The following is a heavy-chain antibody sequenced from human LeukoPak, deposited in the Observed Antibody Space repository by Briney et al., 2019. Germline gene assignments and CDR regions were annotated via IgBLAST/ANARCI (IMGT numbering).Heavy chain of an antibody. J-gene: IGHJ4*02. CDR2: VSGSGGST. Sequence: PGGSLRLSCAASGFXFSSYAITWVRQAPGKGREWVSAVSGSGGSTYYADSVKGRFTISRDNSKNTLYLQMNSLRAEDTAVYYCAKGLVDYFDYWGQGTLVTVSS. CDR1: GFXFSSYA. CDR3: AKGLVDYFDY. D-gene: IGHD2-8*02. V-gene: IGHV3-23*01.